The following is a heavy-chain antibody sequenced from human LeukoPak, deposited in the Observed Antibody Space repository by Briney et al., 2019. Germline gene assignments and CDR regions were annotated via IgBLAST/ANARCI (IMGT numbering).Heavy chain of an antibody. Sequence: GGSLRLSCAASGFTVSSNYMSWVRQAPGKGLEWVSSISSSSGYIYYADSLKGRFTISRDSAKNSLHLQMNSLRPEDTAVYYCARGRGGNYFDYWGQGTLVTVSS. CDR1: GFTVSSNY. J-gene: IGHJ4*02. CDR3: ARGRGGNYFDY. CDR2: ISSSSGYI. V-gene: IGHV3-21*01. D-gene: IGHD3-10*01.